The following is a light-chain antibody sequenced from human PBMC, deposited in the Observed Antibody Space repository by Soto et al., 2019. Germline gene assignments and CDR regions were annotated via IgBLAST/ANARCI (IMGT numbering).Light chain of an antibody. J-gene: IGKJ1*01. Sequence: DIQMTQSPSSLSASVGDRVTITCRTSQSLGSYLNWYQQKPGKAPQLLIYAASSLQSGVPSRFSGGGSGTEFTLTITSLQPEDFATYYCQESHSNSVTFGPGTKVEVK. CDR3: QESHSNSVT. V-gene: IGKV1-39*01. CDR1: QSLGSY. CDR2: AAS.